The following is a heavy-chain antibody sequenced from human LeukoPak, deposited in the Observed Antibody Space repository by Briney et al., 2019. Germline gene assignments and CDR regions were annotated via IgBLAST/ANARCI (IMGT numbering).Heavy chain of an antibody. CDR1: GFTFSSNT. CDR3: AKDFLSYGPVGFDY. J-gene: IGHJ4*02. CDR2: ISCSGGST. Sequence: GGSLRLSCAASGFTFSSNTMSWVRQAPGKGLEWVSAISCSGGSTYYADSVKGRFTISRDNSKNTLYLQMNSLRAEDTAVYYCAKDFLSYGPVGFDYWGQGTLVTVSS. V-gene: IGHV3-23*01. D-gene: IGHD5-18*01.